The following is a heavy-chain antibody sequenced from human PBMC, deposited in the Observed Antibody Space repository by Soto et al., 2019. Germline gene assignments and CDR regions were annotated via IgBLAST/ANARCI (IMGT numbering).Heavy chain of an antibody. V-gene: IGHV4-59*01. CDR2: NYHSGTT. D-gene: IGHD3-22*01. Sequence: SETLSLTCAVSGVPISTYYWSWIRQPPGKGLEWIGYNYHSGTTNYNPSLKGRVTISVDTSKNQFSLKLSSVTAADTAVYYCAMGGYYNLGAFDIWGQGTMVAVSS. J-gene: IGHJ3*02. CDR3: AMGGYYNLGAFDI. CDR1: GVPISTYY.